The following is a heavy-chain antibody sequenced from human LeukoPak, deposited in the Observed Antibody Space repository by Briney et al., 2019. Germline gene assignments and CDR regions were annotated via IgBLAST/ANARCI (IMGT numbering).Heavy chain of an antibody. J-gene: IGHJ5*02. CDR3: ARQELYYYDSSGDPKGDNWFDP. V-gene: IGHV4-59*08. CDR2: IYYSGST. D-gene: IGHD3-22*01. Sequence: PSETLSLTCTVSGGSISSYYWSWIRRPPGKGLEWIGYIYYSGSTNYNPSLKSRVTISVDTSKNQFSLKLSSVTAADTAVYYCARQELYYYDSSGDPKGDNWFDPWGQGTLVTVSS. CDR1: GGSISSYY.